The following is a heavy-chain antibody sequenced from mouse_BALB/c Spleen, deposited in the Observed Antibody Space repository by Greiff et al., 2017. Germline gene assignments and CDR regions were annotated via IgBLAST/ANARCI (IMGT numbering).Heavy chain of an antibody. V-gene: IGHV5-17*02. Sequence: EVQGVESGGGLVQPGGSRKLSCAASGFTFSSFGMHWVRQAPEKGLEWVAYISSGSSTIYYADTVKGRFTISRDNPKNTLFLQMTSLRSEDTAMYYCARSGYGSSNWYFDVWGAGTTVTVSS. CDR3: ARSGYGSSNWYFDV. CDR2: ISSGSSTI. CDR1: GFTFSSFG. J-gene: IGHJ1*01. D-gene: IGHD1-1*01.